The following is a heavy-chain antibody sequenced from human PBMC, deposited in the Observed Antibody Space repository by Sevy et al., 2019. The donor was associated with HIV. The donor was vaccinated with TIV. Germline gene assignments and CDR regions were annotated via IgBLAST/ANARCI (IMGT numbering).Heavy chain of an antibody. D-gene: IGHD6-13*01. CDR1: GFTFSSYW. Sequence: GGSLRLSCAASGFTFSSYWMSWVRQAPGKGLEWVANIKQDGSEKYYVESVKGRFTISRDNAKNSLYLQINSLRAEDTAVYYSATGITSAVFGYWGQGTLVTVSS. CDR2: IKQDGSEK. J-gene: IGHJ4*02. V-gene: IGHV3-7*01. CDR3: ATGITSAVFGY.